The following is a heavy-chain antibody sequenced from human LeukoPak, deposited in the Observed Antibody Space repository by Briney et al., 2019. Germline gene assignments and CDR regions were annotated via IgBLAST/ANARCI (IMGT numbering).Heavy chain of an antibody. CDR1: GYTFTDYY. CDR2: INPNSGGT. J-gene: IGHJ6*02. D-gene: IGHD2-2*01. CDR3: ARDHCTSSGCYEYYYYGVDA. V-gene: IGHV1-2*02. Sequence: ASVKVSCKASGYTFTDYYIQWVRQAPGQGLEWMGWINPNSGGTNSAQKFQGRVTMTRDTSVSTAYMELSRLRSDDTAVYYCARDHCTSSGCYEYYYYGVDAWGQGTTVTVSS.